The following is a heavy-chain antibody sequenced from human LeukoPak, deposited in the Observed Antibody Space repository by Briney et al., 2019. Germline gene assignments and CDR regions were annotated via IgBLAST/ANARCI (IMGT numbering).Heavy chain of an antibody. D-gene: IGHD6-19*01. J-gene: IGHJ4*02. CDR3: ARGSADSRGWEFFDS. Sequence: GGSLRLSCASSGFTFNNFAMHWVRQSPGKGLEYVSASSRDGDNSYHGNSVMGRFTISRDNSKNILYLEMGSLRADDTAVYYCARGSADSRGWEFFDSWGKGTLVTVS. V-gene: IGHV3-64*01. CDR2: SSRDGDNS. CDR1: GFTFNNFA.